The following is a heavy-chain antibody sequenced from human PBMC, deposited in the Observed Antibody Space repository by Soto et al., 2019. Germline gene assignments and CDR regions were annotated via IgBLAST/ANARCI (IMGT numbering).Heavy chain of an antibody. CDR1: GFTFSDHY. D-gene: IGHD6-19*01. CDR3: ARVGMGLGDAFDI. Sequence: GGSLRLSCAASGFTFSDHYMDWVRQAPGKGLEWVGRTRNKANSYTTEYAASVKGRFTISRDDSKNSLYLQMNSLKTEDTAVYYCARVGMGLGDAFDIWGQGTMVTVSS. CDR2: TRNKANSYTT. J-gene: IGHJ3*02. V-gene: IGHV3-72*01.